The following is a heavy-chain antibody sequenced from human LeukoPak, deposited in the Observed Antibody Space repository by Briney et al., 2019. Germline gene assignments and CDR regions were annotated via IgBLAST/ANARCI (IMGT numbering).Heavy chain of an antibody. CDR2: IIPIFGTA. CDR3: ARGPLLWLLGY. D-gene: IGHD5-18*01. CDR1: GGTFSIYA. J-gene: IGHJ4*02. V-gene: IGHV1-69*13. Sequence: SVKVSCTASGGTFSIYAISWVRQAPGQGLEWMGGIIPIFGTANYAQKFQGRVTITADESTSTAYMELSSLRSEDTAVYYCARGPLLWLLGYWGQGTLVTVSS.